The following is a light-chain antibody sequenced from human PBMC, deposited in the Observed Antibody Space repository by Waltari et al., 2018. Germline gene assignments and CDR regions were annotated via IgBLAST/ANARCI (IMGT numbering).Light chain of an antibody. V-gene: IGLV2-14*01. Sequence: QSALTQPASVSGSPGQSITISCPGTSSDGGGYNYVSWYQQHPGKAPKLMIYDVSKRPSGVSNRFSGSKSGNTASLTISGLQTEDEADYYCSSYTSSSTFVFGGGTKLTVL. CDR2: DVS. J-gene: IGLJ2*01. CDR3: SSYTSSSTFV. CDR1: SSDGGGYNY.